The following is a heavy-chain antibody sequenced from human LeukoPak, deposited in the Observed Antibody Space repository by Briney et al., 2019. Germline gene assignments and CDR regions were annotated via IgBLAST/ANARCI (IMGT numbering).Heavy chain of an antibody. CDR3: ASSPGAYFDRFFDY. CDR2: IYYSGST. D-gene: IGHD3-9*01. Sequence: SETLSLTCTVSGGSISSGDYYWSWIRQPPGKGLEWIGYIYYSGSTYYNPSLKSRVTISVDTSKNQFSLKLSSVTAADTAVYYCASSPGAYFDRFFDYWGQGTLVTVSS. CDR1: GGSISSGDYY. V-gene: IGHV4-30-4*01. J-gene: IGHJ4*02.